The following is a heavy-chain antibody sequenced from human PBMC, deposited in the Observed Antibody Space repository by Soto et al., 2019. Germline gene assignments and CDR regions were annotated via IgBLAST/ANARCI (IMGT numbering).Heavy chain of an antibody. D-gene: IGHD5-12*01. Sequence: PGGSLRLSCAASGLTFSDYAMSWVRQAPGKGLEWVSTISGSGGSTYHADSVKGRFTISRVDSKTTLYLQMNSLRAEDTAVYYCAKDGYTGFDPSHFDYWGQGTPVTVSS. J-gene: IGHJ4*02. CDR2: ISGSGGST. CDR1: GLTFSDYA. V-gene: IGHV3-23*01. CDR3: AKDGYTGFDPSHFDY.